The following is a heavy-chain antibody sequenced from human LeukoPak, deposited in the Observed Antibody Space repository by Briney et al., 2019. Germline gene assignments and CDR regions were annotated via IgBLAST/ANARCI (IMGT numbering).Heavy chain of an antibody. CDR1: GYTLTELS. J-gene: IGHJ4*02. Sequence: GASVKVSCKVSGYTLTELSMHWVRQAPGKGLEWMGGFDPEDGETIYAQKFQGRVTMTEDTSTDTAYMELSSLRSEDTAVYYCAKDLDTYYYDRSDDFDYWGQGTLVTVSS. D-gene: IGHD3-22*01. CDR2: FDPEDGET. V-gene: IGHV1-24*01. CDR3: AKDLDTYYYDRSDDFDY.